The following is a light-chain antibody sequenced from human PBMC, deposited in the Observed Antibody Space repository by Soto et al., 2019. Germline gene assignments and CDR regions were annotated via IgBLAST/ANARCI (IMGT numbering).Light chain of an antibody. CDR3: LSADSSDAWV. J-gene: IGLJ3*02. Sequence: SYELTQPPSVSVSLGQMAKITCSGEALPKKYAYWYQQKPGQLPLLVIHEDSERPSGIPERFSGSSSGTVVTLTISGVQAEDEADYYCLSADSSDAWVFGGGTKLTVL. V-gene: IGLV3-16*01. CDR1: ALPKKY. CDR2: EDS.